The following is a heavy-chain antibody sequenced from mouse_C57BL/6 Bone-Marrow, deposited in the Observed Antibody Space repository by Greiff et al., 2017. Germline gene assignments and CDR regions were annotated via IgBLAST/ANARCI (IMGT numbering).Heavy chain of an antibody. Sequence: QVQLQQSGPGLVQPSQSLSITCTVSGFSLTSYGVHWVRQSPGKGLEWLGVIWRGGSTDYNAAFMSRLSIIKDNSKSQVFFKMNSLQADDTAIYYCAKGATGGFAYWGQGTLVTVSA. CDR2: IWRGGST. V-gene: IGHV2-5*01. J-gene: IGHJ3*01. CDR1: GFSLTSYG. CDR3: AKGATGGFAY. D-gene: IGHD4-1*02.